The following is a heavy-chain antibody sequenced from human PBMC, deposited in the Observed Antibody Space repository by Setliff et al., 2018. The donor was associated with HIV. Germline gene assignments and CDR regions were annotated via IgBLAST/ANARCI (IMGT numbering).Heavy chain of an antibody. CDR3: ASLYNWNPRGGVGGVFDI. CDR1: GGSISSSSYY. CDR2: IYYSGST. Sequence: SETLSLTCTVSGGSISSSSYYWGWIRQPPGKGLEWIGSIYYSGSTYYNPSLKSRVTILVDTSKKQLSLKMSSVTAADTAVYYCASLYNWNPRGGVGGVFDIWGQGTMVTVSS. J-gene: IGHJ3*02. V-gene: IGHV4-39*07. D-gene: IGHD1-20*01.